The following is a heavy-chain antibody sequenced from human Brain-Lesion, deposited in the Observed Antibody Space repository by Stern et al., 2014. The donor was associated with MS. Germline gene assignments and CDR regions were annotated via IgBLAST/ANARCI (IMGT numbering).Heavy chain of an antibody. Sequence: EVQLVESGGGLVQPGGSLTISCTASGFTFGNYWMTWVRQAPGKGLEWEANLTEDGTEKNYVDSVKGRFTISRDNARNSLYLQMNSLRVEDTALYYCARVYNTIYGIVTQRGSGMDVWGQGTTVIVSS. J-gene: IGHJ6*02. D-gene: IGHD3-3*01. CDR2: LTEDGTEK. CDR3: ARVYNTIYGIVTQRGSGMDV. V-gene: IGHV3-7*01. CDR1: GFTFGNYW.